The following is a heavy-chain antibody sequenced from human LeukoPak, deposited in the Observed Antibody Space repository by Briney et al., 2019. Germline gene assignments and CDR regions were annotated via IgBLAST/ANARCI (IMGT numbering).Heavy chain of an antibody. CDR1: GGSISSSSYY. J-gene: IGHJ5*02. CDR3: ARAVVIGWFDP. CDR2: IYYSGST. V-gene: IGHV4-39*07. D-gene: IGHD3-10*01. Sequence: SETLSLTCTVSGGSISSSSYYWGWIRQPPGKGLEWIGRIYYSGSTNYNPSLKSRVTISVDTSKNQFSLKLSSVTAADTAVYYCARAVVIGWFDPWGQGTLVTVSS.